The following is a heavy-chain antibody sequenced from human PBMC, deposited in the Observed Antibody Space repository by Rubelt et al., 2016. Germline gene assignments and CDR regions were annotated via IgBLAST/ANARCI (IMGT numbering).Heavy chain of an antibody. Sequence: QVQLVQSGAEVKKPGASVKDSCKASGYTFTSYAMHWVRQAPGQRLEWMGWLNAGNGNTKYSKKFQGRVTITRDTSASTAYMQLSSLRSEDTALYYCARSKDTAMVTDADWYFDLWGRGTLVTVSS. CDR1: GYTFTSYA. J-gene: IGHJ2*01. CDR3: ARSKDTAMVTDADWYFDL. D-gene: IGHD5-18*01. CDR2: LNAGNGNT. V-gene: IGHV1-3*01.